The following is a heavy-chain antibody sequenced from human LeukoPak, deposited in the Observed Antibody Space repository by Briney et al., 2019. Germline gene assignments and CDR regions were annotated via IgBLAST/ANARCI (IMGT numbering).Heavy chain of an antibody. CDR3: ARAKITMIVVVPDAFDI. Sequence: GGSLRLSCAASGFTFSDYYMSWIRQAPGKGLEWVSYISSSGSTIYYADSVKGRFTISRDNAKNSLYLQMNSLRAEDTAVYYCARAKITMIVVVPDAFDIWGQGTMVTVSS. D-gene: IGHD3-22*01. J-gene: IGHJ3*02. CDR1: GFTFSDYY. CDR2: ISSSGSTI. V-gene: IGHV3-11*01.